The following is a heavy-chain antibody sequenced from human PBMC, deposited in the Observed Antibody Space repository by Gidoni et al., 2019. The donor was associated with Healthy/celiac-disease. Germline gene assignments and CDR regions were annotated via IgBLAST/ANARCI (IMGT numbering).Heavy chain of an antibody. CDR2: IYYSGST. V-gene: IGHV4-31*03. CDR1: GGSIRSGGYY. J-gene: IGHJ4*02. Sequence: QVQLQESGPGLVKPSQTLSLTCTVSGGSIRSGGYYWSWIRQHPGKGLEWIGYIYYSGSTYYNPSLKSRVTISVDTSKNQFSLKLSSVTAADTAVYYCARANCSGGSCYLPDYWGQGTLVTVSS. D-gene: IGHD2-15*01. CDR3: ARANCSGGSCYLPDY.